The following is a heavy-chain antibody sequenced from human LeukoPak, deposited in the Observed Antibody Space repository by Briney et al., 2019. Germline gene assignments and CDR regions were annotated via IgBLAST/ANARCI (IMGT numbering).Heavy chain of an antibody. J-gene: IGHJ1*01. CDR3: ARDTESSGSYYEYFQH. V-gene: IGHV3-66*02. D-gene: IGHD1-26*01. Sequence: PGGSLRLSCAASGFTVSSNYMSWVRQAPGKGLEWVSVIYSGGSTYYADSVKGRFTISRDNSKNTLYLQMNSLRAEDTAVYYCARDTESSGSYYEYFQHWGQGTLVTVSS. CDR2: IYSGGST. CDR1: GFTVSSNY.